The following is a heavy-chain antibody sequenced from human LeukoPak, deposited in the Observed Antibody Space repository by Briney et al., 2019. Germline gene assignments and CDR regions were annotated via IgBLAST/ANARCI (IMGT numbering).Heavy chain of an antibody. CDR1: GGSFSGYY. J-gene: IGHJ6*03. Sequence: SETLSLTCAVYGGSFSGYYWSWIRQPPGKGLEWIGEINHSGSTNYNPSLKSRVTISVDTSKNQFSLKLSSVTAADTAVYYCARVAHSSSWYYYYYYMDVWGKGTTVTISS. CDR2: INHSGST. CDR3: ARVAHSSSWYYYYYYMDV. V-gene: IGHV4-34*01. D-gene: IGHD6-13*01.